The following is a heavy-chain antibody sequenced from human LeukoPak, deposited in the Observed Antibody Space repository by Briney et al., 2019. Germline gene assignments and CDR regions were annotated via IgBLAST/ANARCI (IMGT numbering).Heavy chain of an antibody. CDR2: INSDGSST. J-gene: IGHJ4*02. V-gene: IGHV3-74*01. Sequence: GGSLRLSCAASGFTFSSYWMHWVRQAPGKGLVWVSRINSDGSSTSYADSVKGRFTIFRDNDKNTLYLQMNSLRAEDTAVYYCSSRYYYDNSGLRDYWGQGTLVTVSS. CDR1: GFTFSSYW. D-gene: IGHD3-22*01. CDR3: SSRYYYDNSGLRDY.